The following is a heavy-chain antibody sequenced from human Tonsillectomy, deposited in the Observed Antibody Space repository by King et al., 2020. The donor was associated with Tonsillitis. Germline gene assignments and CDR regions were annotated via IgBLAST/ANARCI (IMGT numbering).Heavy chain of an antibody. Sequence: VQLQESGPGLVKPSETLSLTCTVSGGSISSYYWSWIRQPAGKGLEWIGRIYTTRCTNYNPSLTRRVTMSVDTSKNQFSLKLSSVTAADTAVYYCARVAEYSGSSFDYWGQGTLVTVSS. CDR3: ARVAEYSGSSFDY. J-gene: IGHJ4*02. D-gene: IGHD1-26*01. CDR2: IYTTRCT. CDR1: GGSISSYY. V-gene: IGHV4-4*07.